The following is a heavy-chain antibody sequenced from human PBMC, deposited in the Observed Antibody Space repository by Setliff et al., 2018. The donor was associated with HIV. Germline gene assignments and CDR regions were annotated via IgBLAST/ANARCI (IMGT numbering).Heavy chain of an antibody. CDR3: ARLSGDTDYYYYYYMDV. J-gene: IGHJ6*03. Sequence: PGESLKISCKGSGYSFTSYWIGWVRQMPGKGLEWMGIIYPGDSDTRYSPSFQGQVTISADKSISTAYLQWSSLKTSDTAMYYCARLSGDTDYYYYYYMDVWGKGTTGTVS. D-gene: IGHD3-10*01. CDR1: GYSFTSYW. CDR2: IYPGDSDT. V-gene: IGHV5-51*01.